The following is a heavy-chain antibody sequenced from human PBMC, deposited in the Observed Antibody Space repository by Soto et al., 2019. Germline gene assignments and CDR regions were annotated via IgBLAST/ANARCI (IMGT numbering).Heavy chain of an antibody. Sequence: ASVKVSCKASGFIFTSSSVQWVRQARGQRLEWIGWITVGTGNTNYAQKLQGRVTITRDMSTSTAYMELSNLRSEDTAVYYCAAGDSSGYYGGWGQGTQVTVSS. D-gene: IGHD3-22*01. CDR3: AAGDSSGYYGG. V-gene: IGHV1-58*01. CDR2: ITVGTGNT. CDR1: GFIFTSSS. J-gene: IGHJ4*02.